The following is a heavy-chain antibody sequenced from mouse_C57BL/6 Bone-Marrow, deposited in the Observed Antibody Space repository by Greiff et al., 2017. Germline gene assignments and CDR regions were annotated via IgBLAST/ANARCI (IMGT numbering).Heavy chain of an antibody. CDR2: ISGGGGNT. CDR1: GFTFSSYT. Sequence: EVQLVESGGGLVKPGGSLKLSCAASGFTFSSYTMSWVRQTPEKRLEWVATISGGGGNTYYPDSVKGRFTISRDNAKNTLYLQMGSLRSEDTDLYDCARDDGCYGGDYLDYWGQGTTLTVSS. J-gene: IGHJ2*01. V-gene: IGHV5-9*01. D-gene: IGHD2-3*01. CDR3: ARDDGCYGGDYLDY.